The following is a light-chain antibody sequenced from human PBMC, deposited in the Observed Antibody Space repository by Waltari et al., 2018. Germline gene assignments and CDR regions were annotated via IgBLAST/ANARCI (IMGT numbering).Light chain of an antibody. CDR1: SGHIATNY. CDR2: EDN. Sequence: FMLTQPHSVSESPGKTVTISCTRRSGHIATNYVQWYQERPGGAPTKVIYEDNQSPSGVPDRFSGSIDSSANSASLIISGLKAEDEADYYCQSFDSSHVVFGGGTKLTVL. V-gene: IGLV6-57*03. CDR3: QSFDSSHVV. J-gene: IGLJ2*01.